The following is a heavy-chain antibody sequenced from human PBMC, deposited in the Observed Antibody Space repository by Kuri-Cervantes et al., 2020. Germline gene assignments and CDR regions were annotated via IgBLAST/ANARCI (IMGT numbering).Heavy chain of an antibody. D-gene: IGHD1-14*01. CDR2: IYYSGST. Sequence: ESLKISCAASGFTFSSYGMHWVRQAPGKGLEWIGSIYYSGSTYYNPSLKSRVTISVDTSKNQFSLRLSSVTAADTAVYYCARHWNRNNGGAFDIWGQGTMVTVSS. CDR1: GFTFSSYG. V-gene: IGHV4-39*01. CDR3: ARHWNRNNGGAFDI. J-gene: IGHJ3*02.